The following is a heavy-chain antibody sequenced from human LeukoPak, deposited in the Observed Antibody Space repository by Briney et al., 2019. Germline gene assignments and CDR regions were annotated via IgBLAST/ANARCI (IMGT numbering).Heavy chain of an antibody. CDR1: GFTFSNYG. Sequence: GGSLTLSCAASGFTFSNYGMNWVRQAPGKGLEWLTFIRYDGTNTYYRDSVKGRFTISRDNSKNTLYLEMNSLSPDDTAVYYCARGVEPLAANTLAYWGQGTLVTVSS. V-gene: IGHV3-30*02. CDR2: IRYDGTNT. CDR3: ARGVEPLAANTLAY. J-gene: IGHJ4*02. D-gene: IGHD1-14*01.